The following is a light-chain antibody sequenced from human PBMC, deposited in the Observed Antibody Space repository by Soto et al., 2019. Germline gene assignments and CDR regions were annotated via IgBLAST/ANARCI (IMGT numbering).Light chain of an antibody. CDR2: EVN. CDR1: SSDIGSYNL. V-gene: IGLV2-23*02. CDR3: CSYAGGRTFVV. J-gene: IGLJ3*02. Sequence: QSALSQPASVSGSPGQSVTISCTGTSSDIGSYNLVSWYHHHPGQAPKLVIYEVNKRPSVDSNRFSGSKSGNTASLTIAGLQPGDEGEYYCCSYAGGRTFVVFGGGTKLTVL.